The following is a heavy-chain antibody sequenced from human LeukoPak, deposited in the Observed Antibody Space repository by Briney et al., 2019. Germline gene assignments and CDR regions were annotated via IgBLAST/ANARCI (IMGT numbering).Heavy chain of an antibody. J-gene: IGHJ4*02. CDR1: GGPISSYY. CDR2: IFYSGST. V-gene: IGHV4-59*01. CDR3: ARSTGWYAFT. D-gene: IGHD6-19*01. Sequence: SETLPLTCTVSGGPISSYYWSWIRQPPGKGLEWIGYIFYSGSTKYNPSLKSRVTISVDRTNSQFSLKLSSVTAADTAFYYCARSTGWYAFTWGQGTLVTVSS.